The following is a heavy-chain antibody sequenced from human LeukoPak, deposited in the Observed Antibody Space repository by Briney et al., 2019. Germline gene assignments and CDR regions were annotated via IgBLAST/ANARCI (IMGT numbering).Heavy chain of an antibody. CDR3: AKDTKVGACDY. D-gene: IGHD1-26*01. CDR1: GFTFSSYG. J-gene: IGHJ4*02. Sequence: PGGSLRLSCAASGFTFSSYGIHWVRQAPGKGLEWVALISCDGRHKFYADSVNGRFSISRDNSKNMVHLQMNSLGGEDTAVYYCAKDTKVGACDYWGQGTLVTVSS. CDR2: ISCDGRHK. V-gene: IGHV3-30*18.